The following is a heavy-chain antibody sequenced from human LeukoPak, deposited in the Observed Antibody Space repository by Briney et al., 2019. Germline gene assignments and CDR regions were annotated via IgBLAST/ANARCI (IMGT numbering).Heavy chain of an antibody. CDR2: ISGSGGST. CDR3: AKWPLLWFGELLDDAHDY. V-gene: IGHV3-23*01. D-gene: IGHD3-10*01. Sequence: GGSLRLSCAASGFTFSSYAMSWVRQAPGKGLEWVSAISGSGGSTYYADSVKGRFTISRDNSKDTLYLQMNSLRAEDTAVYYCAKWPLLWFGELLDDAHDYWGQGTLVTVSS. CDR1: GFTFSSYA. J-gene: IGHJ4*02.